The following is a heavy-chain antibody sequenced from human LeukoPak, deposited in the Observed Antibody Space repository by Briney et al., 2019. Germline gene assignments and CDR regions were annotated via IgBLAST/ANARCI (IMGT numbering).Heavy chain of an antibody. CDR2: ISWNSGSI. J-gene: IGHJ4*02. CDR1: GFTFDDYA. V-gene: IGHV3-9*01. D-gene: IGHD6-19*01. CDR3: AKAAVAGLDY. Sequence: GGSLRLSCAASGFTFDDYAMHWVRQAPGEGLEWVSGISWNSGSIGYADSVKGRFTISRDNAKNSLYLQMNSLRAEDTALYYCAKAAVAGLDYWGQGTLVTVSS.